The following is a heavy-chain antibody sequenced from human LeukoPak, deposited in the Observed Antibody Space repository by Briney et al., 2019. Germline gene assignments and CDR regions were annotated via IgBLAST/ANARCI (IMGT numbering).Heavy chain of an antibody. Sequence: ASVKVSCKASGGTFSSYAISWVRQAPGQGLEWMGGIIPISGTANYAQKFQGRVTITADKSTSTAYMELSSLRSEDTAVYYCARLYSSSYSQTPKDYWGQGTLVTVSS. J-gene: IGHJ4*02. D-gene: IGHD6-13*01. CDR2: IIPISGTA. V-gene: IGHV1-69*06. CDR3: ARLYSSSYSQTPKDY. CDR1: GGTFSSYA.